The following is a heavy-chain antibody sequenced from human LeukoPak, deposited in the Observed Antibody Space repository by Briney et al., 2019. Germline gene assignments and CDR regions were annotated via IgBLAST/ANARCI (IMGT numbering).Heavy chain of an antibody. Sequence: GGSLRLSCAASGFTFSSYSMNWVRQAPGKGLEWVSSISSSSSYIYYADSVMGRFTISRDNAKNSLYLQMNSLRAEDTAVYYCAREGGYCSSTSCYASHYYYYYYMDVWGKGTTVTVSS. V-gene: IGHV3-21*01. D-gene: IGHD2-2*01. CDR1: GFTFSSYS. CDR3: AREGGYCSSTSCYASHYYYYYYMDV. CDR2: ISSSSSYI. J-gene: IGHJ6*03.